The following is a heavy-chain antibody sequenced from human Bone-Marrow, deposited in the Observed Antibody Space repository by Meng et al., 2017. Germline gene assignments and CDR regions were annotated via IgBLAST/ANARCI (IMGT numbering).Heavy chain of an antibody. D-gene: IGHD3-10*01. CDR3: ALWGSGSYYNPPGFDY. Sequence: ASVKVSCKASGGTFTSYAISWVRQAPGQGLEWMGRINPNSGGTNYAQKFQGRVTMTRDTSISKAYMELSRLRSDDTAVYYCALWGSGSYYNPPGFDYWGQGTLVTVSS. J-gene: IGHJ4*02. CDR1: GGTFTSYA. CDR2: INPNSGGT. V-gene: IGHV1-2*06.